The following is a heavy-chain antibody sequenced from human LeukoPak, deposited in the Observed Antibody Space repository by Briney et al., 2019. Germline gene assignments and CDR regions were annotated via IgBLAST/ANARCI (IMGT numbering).Heavy chain of an antibody. Sequence: SETLSLTCAVSGYSISSGYYWGWIRQPPGKGLEWIGSIYHSGSTYYNPSLKSRVTISVDTSKDQFSLKLSSVTAADTAVYYCARVSPFYYDSSGYPDYWGQGTLVTVSS. V-gene: IGHV4-38-2*01. J-gene: IGHJ4*02. CDR1: GYSISSGYY. CDR2: IYHSGST. D-gene: IGHD3-22*01. CDR3: ARVSPFYYDSSGYPDY.